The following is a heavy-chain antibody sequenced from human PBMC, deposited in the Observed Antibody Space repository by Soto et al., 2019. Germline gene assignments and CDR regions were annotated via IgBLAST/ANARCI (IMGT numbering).Heavy chain of an antibody. CDR3: ASSNDILTGYHPLDY. CDR1: GFTFSSYA. J-gene: IGHJ4*02. CDR2: ISYDGSNK. Sequence: QVQLVESGGGVVQPGRSLRLSCVASGFTFSSYAMHWVRQAPGKGLEWVAVISYDGSNKYYADSVKGRFTISRDNSKNTLYLQMNSLRAEDTAVYYCASSNDILTGYHPLDYWGQGTLVTVSS. V-gene: IGHV3-30-3*01. D-gene: IGHD3-9*01.